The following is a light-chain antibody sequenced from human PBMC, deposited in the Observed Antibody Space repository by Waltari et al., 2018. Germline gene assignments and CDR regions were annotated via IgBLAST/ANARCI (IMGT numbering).Light chain of an antibody. CDR3: QQYNSVPLT. V-gene: IGKV1-16*01. J-gene: IGKJ4*01. CDR1: QGISSY. Sequence: DIQMTQSPSSLSASVGDTVTITCRASQGISSYLAWYQQKPGKAPKPLIYYASNLESGVPSRFSGSGSGTEFTLTISSLQPEDFATYYCQQYNSVPLTFSGGTKVEIK. CDR2: YAS.